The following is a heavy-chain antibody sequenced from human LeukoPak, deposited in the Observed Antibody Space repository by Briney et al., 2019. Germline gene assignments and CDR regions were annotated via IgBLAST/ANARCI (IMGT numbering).Heavy chain of an antibody. J-gene: IGHJ4*02. CDR3: ALLRAANMVRGVIIDY. Sequence: QPGGSLRLSCAASGFTFSSYSMNWVRQAPGKGLEWVSYISSSSSTINYADSVKGRFTISRDNPKNSLYLQMNSLRAEDTAVYYCALLRAANMVRGVIIDYWGQGTLVTVSS. CDR1: GFTFSSYS. V-gene: IGHV3-48*04. CDR2: ISSSSSTI. D-gene: IGHD3-10*01.